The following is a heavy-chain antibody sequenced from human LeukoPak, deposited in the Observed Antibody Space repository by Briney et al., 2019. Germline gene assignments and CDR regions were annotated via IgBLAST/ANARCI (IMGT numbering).Heavy chain of an antibody. Sequence: SETLSLTCTVSGGSISIYYWTWIRQPPGKGLEWIGYIYYSGSTNYNPSLKSRVTISVDTSKNQFSLKLSSVTAADTAVYYCAAGSESYDTRGYSYYFDYWGQGTLVTVSS. D-gene: IGHD3-22*01. V-gene: IGHV4-59*01. J-gene: IGHJ4*02. CDR3: AAGSESYDTRGYSYYFDY. CDR2: IYYSGST. CDR1: GGSISIYY.